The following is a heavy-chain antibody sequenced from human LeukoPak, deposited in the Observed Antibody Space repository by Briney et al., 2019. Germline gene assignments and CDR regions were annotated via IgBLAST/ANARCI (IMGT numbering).Heavy chain of an antibody. CDR2: INHSGST. CDR1: GGSFSGYY. D-gene: IGHD3-22*01. CDR3: ARGPDSSGTHFDY. V-gene: IGHV4-34*01. J-gene: IGHJ4*02. Sequence: PSETLSLTCAVYGGSFSGYYWSWIRQPPGKGLEWIGEINHSGSTNYNPSLKSRVTISVDTSKNQFSLKLSSVTAADTAVYYCARGPDSSGTHFDYWGQGTLVTVSS.